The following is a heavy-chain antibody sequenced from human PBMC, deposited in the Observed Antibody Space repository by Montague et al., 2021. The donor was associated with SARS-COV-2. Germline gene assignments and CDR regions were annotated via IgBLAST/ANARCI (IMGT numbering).Heavy chain of an antibody. V-gene: IGHV4-34*01. J-gene: IGHJ3*01. CDR1: GGSFSVYY. CDR2: INHSGTA. CDR3: AKEREVVRAARTLVAFDL. D-gene: IGHD2-2*01. Sequence: SETLSLTCAVYGGSFSVYYWSWLRQSPRSGPEWIAEINHSGTANYNPSLMSRVSISVDTSKNQFTLELTSVTAADTAMYYCAKEREVVRAARTLVAFDLWGQGTMVTVSS.